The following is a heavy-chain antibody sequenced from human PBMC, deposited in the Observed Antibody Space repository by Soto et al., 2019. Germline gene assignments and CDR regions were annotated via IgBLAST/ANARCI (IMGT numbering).Heavy chain of an antibody. J-gene: IGHJ4*02. CDR2: IHYSGST. CDR3: ARHYNSGSYPLDC. D-gene: IGHD3-10*01. Sequence: TLSLTCTVSGGSVSGYYWGWIRQPPGRGLEYIGHIHYSGSTNYNPSLKSRVTMSVDASRNQFSLKLNSVTAADTAVYFCARHYNSGSYPLDCWGQG. V-gene: IGHV4-59*08. CDR1: GGSVSGYY.